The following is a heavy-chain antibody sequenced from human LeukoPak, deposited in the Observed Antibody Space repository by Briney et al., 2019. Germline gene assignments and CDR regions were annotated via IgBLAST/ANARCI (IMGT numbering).Heavy chain of an antibody. Sequence: GRSLRLSCAASGFTFSSYGMHWVRQAPGKGLEWVAVIWYDGSNKYYGDSVKGRFTISRDNSKKTLYLQMNSLRVEDTAVYYCARGDGYNDAGYLQLWGQGTLVAVS. D-gene: IGHD5-24*01. CDR1: GFTFSSYG. J-gene: IGHJ1*01. CDR2: IWYDGSNK. V-gene: IGHV3-33*01. CDR3: ARGDGYNDAGYLQL.